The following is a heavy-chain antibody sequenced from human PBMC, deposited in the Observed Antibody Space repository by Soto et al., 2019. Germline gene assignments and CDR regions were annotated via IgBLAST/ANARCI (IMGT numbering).Heavy chain of an antibody. CDR3: TTDYRMYYDFCRGYQY. CDR2: IKSKTDGGTT. Sequence: GRSLRVSCAGSGVTLSNGWMRGCRQAPGKGLEWVGRIKSKTDGGTTDYAAPVKGRFTISRDDSKNTLYLQMNSLKTEDTAVYYCTTDYRMYYDFCRGYQYSCQGPLVTVS. J-gene: IGHJ4*02. D-gene: IGHD3-3*01. V-gene: IGHV3-15*01. CDR1: GVTLSNGW.